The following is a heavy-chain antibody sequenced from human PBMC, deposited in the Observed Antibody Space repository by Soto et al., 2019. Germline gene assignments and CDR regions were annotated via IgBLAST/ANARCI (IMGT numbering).Heavy chain of an antibody. Sequence: SETLSLTCTVSGGSISSYYWSWIRQPPGKGLEWIGYIYYSGSTNYNPSLKSRVTISVDTSKNQFSLKLSSVTAADTAVYYCAREGYCSSTSCYEGGIGYWGQGTLVTVSS. V-gene: IGHV4-59*12. J-gene: IGHJ4*02. D-gene: IGHD2-2*01. CDR1: GGSISSYY. CDR3: AREGYCSSTSCYEGGIGY. CDR2: IYYSGST.